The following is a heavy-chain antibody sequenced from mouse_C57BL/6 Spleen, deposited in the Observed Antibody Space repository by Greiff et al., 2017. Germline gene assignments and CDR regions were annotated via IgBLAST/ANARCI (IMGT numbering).Heavy chain of an antibody. D-gene: IGHD2-4*01. J-gene: IGHJ1*03. V-gene: IGHV1-72*01. CDR2: IDPNSGGT. Sequence: QVQLQQPGAELVKPGASVKLSCKASGYTFTSYWMHWVKQRPGRGLEWIGRIDPNSGGTKYNEKFKSKATLTVDKPSSTADMQLSSLTSEDSAVYYCARKDYDYGYFDVWGTVTTVTVSS. CDR1: GYTFTSYW. CDR3: ARKDYDYGYFDV.